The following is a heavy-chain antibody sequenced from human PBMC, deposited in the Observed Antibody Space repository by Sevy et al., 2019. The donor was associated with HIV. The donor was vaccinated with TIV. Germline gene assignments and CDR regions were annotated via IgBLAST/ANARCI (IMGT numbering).Heavy chain of an antibody. CDR2: IIPILGTV. CDR1: GGTFSTYG. J-gene: IGHJ4*02. CDR3: ARGGGNGWYYFDY. V-gene: IGHV1-69*13. Sequence: ASVKVCCKASGGTFSTYGISWVRQAPGQGPEWMGGIIPILGTVNYAQKFQGRVTITADESTKTAYMELSSLRSEDTAVYYCARGGGNGWYYFDYWGQETLVTVSS. D-gene: IGHD6-19*01.